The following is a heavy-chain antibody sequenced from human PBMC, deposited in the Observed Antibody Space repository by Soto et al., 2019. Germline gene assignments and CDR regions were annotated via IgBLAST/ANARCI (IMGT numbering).Heavy chain of an antibody. D-gene: IGHD5-18*01. V-gene: IGHV1-69*06. CDR2: IIPIFGTA. J-gene: IGHJ4*02. Sequence: SVKVSCKASGGTFSSYAISWVRQAPGQGLEWMGGIIPIFGTANYAQKFQGRVTITADKSTSTAYMELSSLRSEDTAVYYCARSGYSYAMLAFFDYWGQGTLVTVSS. CDR1: GGTFSSYA. CDR3: ARSGYSYAMLAFFDY.